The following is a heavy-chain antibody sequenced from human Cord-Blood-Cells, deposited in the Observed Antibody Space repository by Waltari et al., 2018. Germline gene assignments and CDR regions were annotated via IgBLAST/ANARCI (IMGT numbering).Heavy chain of an antibody. J-gene: IGHJ4*02. CDR3: ARQPVDSGYDYYFDY. Sequence: EVQLVQSGAEVKKPGESLKISCKGAGYSFPSYWICWVRQMPGKGLEWMGIIYPGDSDTRYSPSFQGQVTISADKSISTAYLQWSSLKASDTAMYYCARQPVDSGYDYYFDYWGQGTLVTVSS. D-gene: IGHD5-12*01. CDR1: GYSFPSYW. CDR2: IYPGDSDT. V-gene: IGHV5-51*01.